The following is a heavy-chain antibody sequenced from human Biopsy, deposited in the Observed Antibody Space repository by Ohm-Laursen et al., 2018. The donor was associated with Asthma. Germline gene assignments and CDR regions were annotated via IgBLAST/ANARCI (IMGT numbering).Heavy chain of an antibody. Sequence: SLRLSCAASGFSFDDCAMHWVRQAPGKGLEWVSSISWNSGNIDYADSVKGRFTISRDNAKNSLYLHMNDLSADDSGVYYCATDSSGWFWGPGTVVAVSS. V-gene: IGHV3-9*01. D-gene: IGHD6-19*01. CDR2: ISWNSGNI. CDR3: ATDSSGWF. CDR1: GFSFDDCA. J-gene: IGHJ4*02.